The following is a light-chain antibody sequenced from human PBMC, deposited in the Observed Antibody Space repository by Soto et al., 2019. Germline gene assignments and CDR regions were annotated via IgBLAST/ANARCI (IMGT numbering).Light chain of an antibody. Sequence: QSVLTQPPSASGTPGQRVSISCSGSSSNIGTNTVIWYQQLPGAAPKLLIYTNNQRPSGVPDRFSGSKSGTSASLAISGLQSEDEADYYCAAWDDSLNGVVFGGGTKPTVL. CDR3: AAWDDSLNGVV. V-gene: IGLV1-44*01. CDR2: TNN. CDR1: SSNIGTNT. J-gene: IGLJ2*01.